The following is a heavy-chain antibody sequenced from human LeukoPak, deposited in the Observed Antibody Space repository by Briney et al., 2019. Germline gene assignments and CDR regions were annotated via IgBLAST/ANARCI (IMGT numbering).Heavy chain of an antibody. CDR1: GFTFISYA. CDR2: ISGSGGST. Sequence: GGSLRLSCAASGFTFISYAMSWVRQAPGKGLEWVSAISGSGGSTYYADSVKGRFTISRDNSKNTLYLQMNSLRAEDTAVYYCAKDLYYYGSGPDYGMDVWGQGTTVTVSS. J-gene: IGHJ6*02. CDR3: AKDLYYYGSGPDYGMDV. D-gene: IGHD3-10*01. V-gene: IGHV3-23*01.